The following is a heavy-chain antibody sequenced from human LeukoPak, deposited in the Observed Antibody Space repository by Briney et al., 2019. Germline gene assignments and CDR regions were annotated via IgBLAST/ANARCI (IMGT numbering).Heavy chain of an antibody. CDR2: IKQDGSEK. J-gene: IGHJ4*02. Sequence: GGSLRLSCAASGLTFSSYGMSWVRQAPGKGLEWVANIKQDGSEKYYVDSVKGRFTISRDNAKNSLYLQMNSLRAEDTAVYYCAREGARGGVPAAIRYFDYWGQGTLVTVSS. V-gene: IGHV3-7*01. CDR1: GLTFSSYG. D-gene: IGHD2-2*01. CDR3: AREGARGGVPAAIRYFDY.